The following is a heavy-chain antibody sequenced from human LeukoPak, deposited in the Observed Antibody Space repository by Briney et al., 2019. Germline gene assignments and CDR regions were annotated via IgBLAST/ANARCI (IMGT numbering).Heavy chain of an antibody. Sequence: ASVKVSCKVSGYTLTELSMHWVRQAPGKGLEWVGGFDPEDGETIYAQKFQGRVTMTEDTSTDTAYMELSSLRSEDTAVYYCATDQGITSSYDSSGRAFDIWGQGTMVTVSS. V-gene: IGHV1-24*01. CDR1: GYTLTELS. CDR3: ATDQGITSSYDSSGRAFDI. CDR2: FDPEDGET. D-gene: IGHD3-22*01. J-gene: IGHJ3*02.